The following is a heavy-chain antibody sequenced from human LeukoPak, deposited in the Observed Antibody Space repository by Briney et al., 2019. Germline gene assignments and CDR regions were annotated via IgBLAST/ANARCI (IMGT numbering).Heavy chain of an antibody. Sequence: GGSLRLSCAASGFSFSTYTMDWVRQAPGKGLEWVSSISSRSSIIYYADSVKGRFTISRDNAKNSLYPQMNSLRAEDTAVYYCARDLHETTYYDYVWGRVGGFDYWGQGTLVTVSS. D-gene: IGHD3-16*01. J-gene: IGHJ4*02. CDR3: ARDLHETTYYDYVWGRVGGFDY. V-gene: IGHV3-21*01. CDR2: ISSRSSII. CDR1: GFSFSTYT.